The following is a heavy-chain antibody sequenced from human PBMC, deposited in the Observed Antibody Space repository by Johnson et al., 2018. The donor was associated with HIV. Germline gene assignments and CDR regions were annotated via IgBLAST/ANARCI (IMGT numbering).Heavy chain of an antibody. Sequence: VQLVESGGGVVQLGRSPRLSCAASGFTFSSYAMHWVRQAPGKGLEWVAVISYDGSDKYYADSVKGRFTISRDNSKNTLYLQINSLRAGDTAVYFCARDAPGKDAFDIWGQGTLVTVSS. V-gene: IGHV3-30*14. CDR3: ARDAPGKDAFDI. J-gene: IGHJ3*02. CDR1: GFTFSSYA. CDR2: ISYDGSDK.